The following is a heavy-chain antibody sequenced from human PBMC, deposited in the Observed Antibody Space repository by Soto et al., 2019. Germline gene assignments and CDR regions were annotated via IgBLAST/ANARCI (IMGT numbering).Heavy chain of an antibody. CDR3: ARTLDYGHMDV. Sequence: PSEILSLTCTVSGDSVRNQYGSWIRRPPGRGLEWIGYIYRSGSTKYNPSLKSRLTISVDTSKNQFSLKLSSVTAADTAVYYCARTLDYGHMDVWGKGTTVTVSS. CDR2: IYRSGST. CDR1: GDSVRNQY. J-gene: IGHJ6*03. D-gene: IGHD3-16*01. V-gene: IGHV4-4*09.